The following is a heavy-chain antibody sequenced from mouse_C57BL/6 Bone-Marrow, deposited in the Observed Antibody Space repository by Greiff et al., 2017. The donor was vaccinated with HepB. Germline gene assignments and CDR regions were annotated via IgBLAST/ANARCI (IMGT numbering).Heavy chain of an antibody. CDR1: GYTFTDYY. D-gene: IGHD2-4*01. CDR3: TYDYDPWFAY. V-gene: IGHV1-77*01. CDR2: IGPGSGST. J-gene: IGHJ3*01. Sequence: QVQLQQSGAELVKPGASVKISCKASGYTFTDYYINWVKQRPGQGLEWIGKIGPGSGSTYYNEKFKGKATLTADKSSSTASMQLSILTSEDAAVYFCTYDYDPWFAYCGQGTLVTVSA.